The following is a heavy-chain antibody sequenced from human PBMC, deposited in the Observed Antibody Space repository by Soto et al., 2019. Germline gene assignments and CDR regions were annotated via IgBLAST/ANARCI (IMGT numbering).Heavy chain of an antibody. CDR1: GYTFTSYG. Sequence: QVQLVQSGAEVKKPGASVKVSWKASGYTFTSYGVTWVRQAPGQGLEWMGWISADNGNTNHAQKFQDRVTLTTDTSTTTAYMELRSLRSDDTAVYYCARKEVGATLKDFDYWGQGTLVTVSS. J-gene: IGHJ4*02. D-gene: IGHD1-26*01. CDR3: ARKEVGATLKDFDY. V-gene: IGHV1-18*01. CDR2: ISADNGNT.